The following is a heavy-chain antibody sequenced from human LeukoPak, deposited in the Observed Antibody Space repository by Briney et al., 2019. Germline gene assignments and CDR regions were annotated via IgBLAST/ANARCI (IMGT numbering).Heavy chain of an antibody. CDR3: ARAVGALWFGELVY. D-gene: IGHD3-10*01. CDR1: GYTFTGYY. J-gene: IGHJ4*02. CDR2: INPNSGGT. V-gene: IGHV1-2*02. Sequence: GASVKVSCKASGYTFTGYYMHWVRQAPGQGLEWMGWINPNSGGTNYAQKLQGRVTMTRDTSISTAYMELSRLRSDDTAVYYCARAVGALWFGELVYWGQGTLVTVSS.